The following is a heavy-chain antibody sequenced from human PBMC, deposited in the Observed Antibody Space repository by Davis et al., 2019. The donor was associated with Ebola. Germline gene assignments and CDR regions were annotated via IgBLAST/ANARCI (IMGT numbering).Heavy chain of an antibody. V-gene: IGHV4-59*01. D-gene: IGHD3-16*01. Sequence: PGGSLRLSCTVSGGSISSYYWSWIRQPPGKGLEWIGYIYYSGSTNYNPSLKSRVTMSVDTSKNQFSLKLKSVTAADTAVYYCARWGFGGVTNLDYWGQGTLVTVSS. CDR3: ARWGFGGVTNLDY. CDR1: GGSISSYY. CDR2: IYYSGST. J-gene: IGHJ4*02.